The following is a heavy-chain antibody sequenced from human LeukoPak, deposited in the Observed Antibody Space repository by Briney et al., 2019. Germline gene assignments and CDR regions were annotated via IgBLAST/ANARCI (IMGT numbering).Heavy chain of an antibody. CDR2: ISYDGSNK. CDR1: GFSFSNWA. V-gene: IGHV3-30-3*01. Sequence: GGSLRLSCAASGFSFSNWAMSRVRQAPGKGLEWVALISYDGSNKYYADSVKGRFTISRDNSKNTLYLQMNSLRAEDTAVYYCARDSRGYCSGGSCYSDAFDIWGQGTMVTVSS. CDR3: ARDSRGYCSGGSCYSDAFDI. J-gene: IGHJ3*02. D-gene: IGHD2-15*01.